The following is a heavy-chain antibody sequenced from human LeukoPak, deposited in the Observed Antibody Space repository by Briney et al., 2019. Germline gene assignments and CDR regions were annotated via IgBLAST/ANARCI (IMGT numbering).Heavy chain of an antibody. CDR2: IIPIFGTV. Sequence: EASVKVSCKASGGTFSSYAISWVRQAPGQGLEWMGGIIPIFGTVNYAQKFQGRITMTRDTSTSTVYMELSSLRSEDTAVYYCARSKTIFGVVMPGDPFSGSRDWGQGTLVTVSS. V-gene: IGHV1-69*05. D-gene: IGHD3-3*01. CDR3: ARSKTIFGVVMPGDPFSGSRD. J-gene: IGHJ4*02. CDR1: GGTFSSYA.